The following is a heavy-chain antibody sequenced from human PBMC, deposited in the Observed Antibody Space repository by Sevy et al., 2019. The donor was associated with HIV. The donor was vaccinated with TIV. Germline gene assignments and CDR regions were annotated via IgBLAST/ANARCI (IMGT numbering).Heavy chain of an antibody. V-gene: IGHV4-4*07. CDR1: GGSISSYY. D-gene: IGHD6-19*01. J-gene: IGHJ4*02. CDR3: AGESTLYSSGRQFDY. CDR2: IYTSGST. Sequence: SETLSLTCTVSGGSISSYYWSWIRQPAGKGLEWIGRIYTSGSTNYNPSLKSRVTMSVDTSKNQFSLKLSSVTAADTAVYYCAGESTLYSSGRQFDYWGQGTLVTVSS.